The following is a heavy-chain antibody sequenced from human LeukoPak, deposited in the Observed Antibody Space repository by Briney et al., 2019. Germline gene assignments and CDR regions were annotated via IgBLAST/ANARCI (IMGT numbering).Heavy chain of an antibody. D-gene: IGHD3-10*01. V-gene: IGHV3-53*01. CDR1: GINVSSNY. CDR2: IYSSGTT. J-gene: IGHJ6*03. CDR3: ARDGAAGDISYYDYYMDV. Sequence: GGSLRLSCAASGINVSSNYMSWVRRAPGKGVEWVSVIYSSGTTYYADSVRGRFSISRDNFKNTVYLQMNSLRAEDTAVYYCARDGAAGDISYYDYYMDVWGRGTTVTVSS.